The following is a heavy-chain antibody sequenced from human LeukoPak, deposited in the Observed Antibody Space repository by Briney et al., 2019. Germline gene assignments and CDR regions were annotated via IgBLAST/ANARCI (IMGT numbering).Heavy chain of an antibody. CDR2: IIPILGIA. CDR1: GGTFSSYA. J-gene: IGHJ4*02. CDR3: ASYSSGLSRFDY. D-gene: IGHD6-19*01. V-gene: IGHV1-69*04. Sequence: SVKVSCKASGGTFSSYAISWVRQAPGQGLEWMGRIIPILGIANYAQKFQGRVTITADKSTSTAYMELSSLRSEDTAVYYCASYSSGLSRFDYWGQGTLVTVSS.